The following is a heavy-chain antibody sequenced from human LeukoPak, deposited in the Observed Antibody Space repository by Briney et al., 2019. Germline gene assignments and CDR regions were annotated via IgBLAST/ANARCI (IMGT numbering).Heavy chain of an antibody. D-gene: IGHD3-9*01. CDR2: INHSGNT. V-gene: IGHV4-34*01. J-gene: IGHJ3*02. CDR3: ARLYYDILTGYRKIDAFDI. Sequence: SETLSLTCAVYGGSFSGYYWSWIRRPPGKGLEWIGEINHSGNTNYNPSLKSRVTISVDTSKNQFSLKLSSVTAADTAVYYCARLYYDILTGYRKIDAFDIWGQGTMVTVSS. CDR1: GGSFSGYY.